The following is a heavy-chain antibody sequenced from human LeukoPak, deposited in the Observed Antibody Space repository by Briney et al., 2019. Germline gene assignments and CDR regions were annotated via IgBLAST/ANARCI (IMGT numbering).Heavy chain of an antibody. CDR1: GYTLTELS. J-gene: IGHJ4*02. Sequence: ASVKVSCKVSGYTLTELSMHWVRQASGKGLEWMGGFDPEDGETIYAQKFQGRVTMTEDTSTDTAYMELSSLRSEDTAVYYCATVDIVATIPSSFDYWGQGTLVTVSS. CDR3: ATVDIVATIPSSFDY. V-gene: IGHV1-24*01. D-gene: IGHD5-12*01. CDR2: FDPEDGET.